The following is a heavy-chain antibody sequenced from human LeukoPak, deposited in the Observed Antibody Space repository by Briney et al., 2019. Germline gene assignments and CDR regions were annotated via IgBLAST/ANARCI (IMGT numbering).Heavy chain of an antibody. D-gene: IGHD4-11*01. Sequence: GGSLRLSCAASGFTFSSYSMNWVRQAPGKGLEWVSAISGSGGSTYYADSVKGRFTISRDNSKNTLYLQMNSLRAEDTAVYYCAKAFTVKYYYYYMDVWGKGTTVTVSS. CDR2: ISGSGGST. V-gene: IGHV3-23*01. J-gene: IGHJ6*03. CDR3: AKAFTVKYYYYYMDV. CDR1: GFTFSSYS.